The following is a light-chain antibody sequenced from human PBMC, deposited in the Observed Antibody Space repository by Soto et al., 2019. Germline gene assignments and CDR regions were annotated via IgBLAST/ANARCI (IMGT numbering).Light chain of an antibody. V-gene: IGKV3-15*01. CDR3: QQYNDWPLT. Sequence: EIVMTQSPATLSVSPGERATLSCRTSQSFNSNLAWYQQKPGQAPRRLIPGASTRATGFPARFSGSGSGTEFTLTISSLQSEDFAVYFCQQYNDWPLTFGGGTNVEIK. J-gene: IGKJ4*01. CDR2: GAS. CDR1: QSFNSN.